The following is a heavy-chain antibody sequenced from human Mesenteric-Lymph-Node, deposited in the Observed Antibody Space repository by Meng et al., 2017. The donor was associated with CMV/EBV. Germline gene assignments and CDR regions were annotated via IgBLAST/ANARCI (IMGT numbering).Heavy chain of an antibody. CDR1: GFTFDDYA. J-gene: IGHJ5*02. CDR2: ISWNSGSI. D-gene: IGHD3-3*01. CDR3: TRDLTDFWSGYYH. Sequence: GGSLRLSCAVSGFTFDDYAMHWVRQAPGKGLEWVSGISWNSGSIGYADSVKGRFTISRDNAKNSLYLQMNSLRAEDTAVYYCTRDLTDFWSGYYHWGQGTLVTVSS. V-gene: IGHV3-9*01.